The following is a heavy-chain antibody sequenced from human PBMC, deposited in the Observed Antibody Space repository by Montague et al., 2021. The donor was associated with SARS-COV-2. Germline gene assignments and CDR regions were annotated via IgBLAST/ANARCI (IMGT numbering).Heavy chain of an antibody. CDR3: ARVSHWGDFFDS. J-gene: IGHJ4*02. Sequence: SETLSLTCIVSGGSIISSFYWSWIRQPPGKGLEWVGYIYYSGTTNYNPSLKSRVTISVDTSKNQFSLKLTSVTAADTAVYYCARVSHWGDFFDSRGQGGLVTASS. D-gene: IGHD7-27*01. CDR2: IYYSGTT. CDR1: GGSIISSFY. V-gene: IGHV4-59*01.